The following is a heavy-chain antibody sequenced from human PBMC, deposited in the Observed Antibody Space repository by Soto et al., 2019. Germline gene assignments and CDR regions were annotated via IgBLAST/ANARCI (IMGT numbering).Heavy chain of an antibody. V-gene: IGHV1-18*01. J-gene: IGHJ4*02. Sequence: SVKVSCKPSGYTFTSYGVSWVRQAPGQGLEWMGWISAYNGNTNYAQKFQGRVTMTTDTSTSTVYMELRSLRSDDTAVYYCARDVSLIAAAAWVWGQGTLVTVSS. CDR3: ARDVSLIAAAAWV. CDR2: ISAYNGNT. D-gene: IGHD6-13*01. CDR1: GYTFTSYG.